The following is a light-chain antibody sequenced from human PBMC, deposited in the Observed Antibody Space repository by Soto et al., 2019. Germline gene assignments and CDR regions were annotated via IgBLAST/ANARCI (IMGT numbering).Light chain of an antibody. CDR1: QSISSW. CDR3: QQFAISTT. Sequence: DIQMTQSPSTLSASVGDRVTITCRASQSISSWLAWYQQKPGKAPKLLIYKASSLQSGVPSRFSGSGSGTEFTLTISSLQPDDFATYYCQQFAISTTFGQGTNVDI. CDR2: KAS. J-gene: IGKJ1*01. V-gene: IGKV1-5*03.